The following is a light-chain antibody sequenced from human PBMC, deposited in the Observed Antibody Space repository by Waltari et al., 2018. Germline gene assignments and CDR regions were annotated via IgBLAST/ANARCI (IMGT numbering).Light chain of an antibody. CDR3: CSYVDSRTFV. J-gene: IGLJ2*01. Sequence: QSALTQPASVSGSPGKSIPISCTGTSSDIESYKLVSWYQQHPGEAPKVLIYEDTKRPSGVSGRFSASKSGNTASLTISGLQAEDEADYHCCSYVDSRTFVFGGGTRLTVL. V-gene: IGLV2-23*02. CDR2: EDT. CDR1: SSDIESYKL.